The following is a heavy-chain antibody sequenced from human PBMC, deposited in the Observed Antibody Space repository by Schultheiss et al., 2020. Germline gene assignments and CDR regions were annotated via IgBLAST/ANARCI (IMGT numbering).Heavy chain of an antibody. J-gene: IGHJ3*02. CDR2: IGSAGDT. CDR3: TRGGSYSVSGSYYVDAFDI. D-gene: IGHD3-10*01. Sequence: GGSLRLSCAASGFTFSNYDMHWVRQGAGKGLEWVSAIGSAGDTYYLGSVKGRFTVSRDNAKNSLYLQMNNLRAGDTAVYYCTRGGSYSVSGSYYVDAFDIWGQGTMVTVSS. CDR1: GFTFSNYD. V-gene: IGHV3-13*01.